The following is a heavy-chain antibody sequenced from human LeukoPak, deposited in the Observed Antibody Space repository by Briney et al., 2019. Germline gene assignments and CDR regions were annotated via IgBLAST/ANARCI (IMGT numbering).Heavy chain of an antibody. V-gene: IGHV3-23*01. Sequence: GGSLRLSCAASGFTFGRNGMTWVRQAPGKGLEWVSAISGSGGNTYYADSVKGRFTISRDNSKNTLYLRMNSLRAEDTAVYYCAKDRRAGSYDYWGQGTLVTVSS. J-gene: IGHJ4*02. CDR2: ISGSGGNT. D-gene: IGHD3-10*01. CDR1: GFTFGRNG. CDR3: AKDRRAGSYDY.